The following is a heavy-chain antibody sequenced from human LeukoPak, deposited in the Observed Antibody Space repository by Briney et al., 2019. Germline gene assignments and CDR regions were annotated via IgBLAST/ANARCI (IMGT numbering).Heavy chain of an antibody. CDR1: GFTFISYA. V-gene: IGHV3-23*01. J-gene: IGHJ2*01. CDR3: AQLLDDNPIRWYFGL. D-gene: IGHD1-14*01. Sequence: GGSLRLSCTASGFTFISYAMSWVRQAAGRGLEWVSSIGESGDTSYYADSVKGLFTISRDNAKNTLYLQMSSLRAEDTAVYYCAQLLDDNPIRWYFGLWGRGTLVTVSS. CDR2: IGESGDTS.